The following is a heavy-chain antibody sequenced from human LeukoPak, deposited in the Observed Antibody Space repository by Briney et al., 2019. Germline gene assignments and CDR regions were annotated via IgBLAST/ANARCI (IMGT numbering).Heavy chain of an antibody. CDR3: ARERMNDAFDI. Sequence: PSETLSLTCTVSGGSISSYYWSWIRQPPGKGLEWIGYIYYSGSTNYNPSLKSRVTISVDTSKNQFSLKLSSVTAADTAVYYCARERMNDAFDIWGQGTMVTVSS. D-gene: IGHD2-15*01. V-gene: IGHV4-59*01. CDR1: GGSISSYY. CDR2: IYYSGST. J-gene: IGHJ3*02.